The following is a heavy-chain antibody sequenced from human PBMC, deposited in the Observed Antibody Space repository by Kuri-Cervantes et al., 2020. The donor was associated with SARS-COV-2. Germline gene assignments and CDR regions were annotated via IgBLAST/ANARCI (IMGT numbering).Heavy chain of an antibody. J-gene: IGHJ6*02. CDR1: GFTFSNYW. Sequence: GESLKISCAASGFTFSNYWMFWVRQAPGKGLVWLSRISNDATTTAYADSVKGRFTISRDNAKNSLYLQMNSLRAEDTAVYYCARDAYPRTGYYGMDVWGQGTTVTVSS. D-gene: IGHD1-1*01. CDR2: ISNDATTT. CDR3: ARDAYPRTGYYGMDV. V-gene: IGHV3-74*01.